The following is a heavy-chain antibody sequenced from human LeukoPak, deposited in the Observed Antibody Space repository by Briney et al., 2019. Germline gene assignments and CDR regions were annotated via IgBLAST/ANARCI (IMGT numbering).Heavy chain of an antibody. CDR2: ISWNSGSI. Sequence: GRSLRLSCAASGFTFDDYAMHWVRQGPGKGLEWVSGISWNSGSIGYVDSVKGRFTISRDNAKNSLYLQMNSLRAEDTALYYCAKANWKYVSGYFDLWGRGTLVTVSS. CDR3: AKANWKYVSGYFDL. J-gene: IGHJ2*01. CDR1: GFTFDDYA. V-gene: IGHV3-9*01. D-gene: IGHD1-7*01.